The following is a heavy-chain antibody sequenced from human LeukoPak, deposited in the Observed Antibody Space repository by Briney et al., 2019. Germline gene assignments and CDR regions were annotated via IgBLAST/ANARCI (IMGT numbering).Heavy chain of an antibody. J-gene: IGHJ3*02. D-gene: IGHD2-15*01. Sequence: PGGSLRLSCAASGFTFSSYEMNWVRQAPGKGLEWVSYISSSSSTIYYADSVKGRFTISRDNAKNSLYLQMNSLRAEDTAVYYCARDQDCSGGSCYSFDRAFDIWGQGTMVTVSS. CDR1: GFTFSSYE. CDR2: ISSSSSTI. CDR3: ARDQDCSGGSCYSFDRAFDI. V-gene: IGHV3-48*01.